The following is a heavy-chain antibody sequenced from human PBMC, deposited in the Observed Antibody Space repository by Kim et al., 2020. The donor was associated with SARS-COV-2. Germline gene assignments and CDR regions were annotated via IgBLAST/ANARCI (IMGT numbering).Heavy chain of an antibody. CDR2: IYYSGST. CDR3: ARHSLISGYCSGGSCYPFDY. CDR1: GGSISSSSYY. D-gene: IGHD2-15*01. Sequence: SETLSLTCTVSGGSISSSSYYWGWIRQPPGKGLEWIGSIYYSGSTYYNPSLKSRVTISVDTSKNQFSLKLSSVTAADTAVYYCARHSLISGYCSGGSCYPFDYWGQGTLVTVSS. V-gene: IGHV4-39*01. J-gene: IGHJ4*02.